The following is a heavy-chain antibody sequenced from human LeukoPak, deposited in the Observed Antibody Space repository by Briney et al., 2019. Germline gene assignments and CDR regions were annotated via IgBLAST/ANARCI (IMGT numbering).Heavy chain of an antibody. CDR3: AKDPTDFDSSGQTYFDY. D-gene: IGHD3-22*01. Sequence: GGSLRLSCAASGFTFSSYWMSWVRQAPGKGLEWVAGISGSGGITHYADSVRGRFTISRDNFKNTLYLQMNSLRAEDTAVYYCAKDPTDFDSSGQTYFDYWGQGTLVTVSS. J-gene: IGHJ4*02. CDR2: ISGSGGIT. CDR1: GFTFSSYW. V-gene: IGHV3-23*01.